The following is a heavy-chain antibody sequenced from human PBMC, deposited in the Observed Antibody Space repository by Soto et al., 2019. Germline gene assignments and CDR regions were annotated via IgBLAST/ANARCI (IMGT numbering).Heavy chain of an antibody. J-gene: IGHJ4*02. Sequence: QVHLVQSGAEVKKPGASVKVSCKASGYTFTSYGITWVRQAPGQVLEWMGWISAHNCNTDYAQKLQGRVIVTRDTPTSTAYMELRRLISDDPAVYYGSRVRYGDYWGQGALVTVSS. CDR3: SRVRYGDY. CDR2: ISAHNCNT. CDR1: GYTFTSYG. V-gene: IGHV1-18*01. D-gene: IGHD1-1*01.